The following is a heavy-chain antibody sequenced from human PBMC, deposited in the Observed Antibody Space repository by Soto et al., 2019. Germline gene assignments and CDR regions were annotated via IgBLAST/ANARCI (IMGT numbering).Heavy chain of an antibody. Sequence: SETLSLTCTVSGGSISSSSYYWGWIRQPPGKGLEWIGSIFYSGSTYYNPSLKSRVTISVGTSKNQFSLKLSSVTAADTAVYYCARHLTYCSAGSCYSDFPYYGMDVWGQGTTVTV. CDR3: ARHLTYCSAGSCYSDFPYYGMDV. CDR1: GGSISSSSYY. CDR2: IFYSGST. D-gene: IGHD2-15*01. J-gene: IGHJ6*02. V-gene: IGHV4-39*01.